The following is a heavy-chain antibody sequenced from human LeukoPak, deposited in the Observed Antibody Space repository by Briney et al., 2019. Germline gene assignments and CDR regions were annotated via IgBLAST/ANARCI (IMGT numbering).Heavy chain of an antibody. D-gene: IGHD3-10*01. V-gene: IGHV1-69*05. Sequence: SVKVSCKASGGTFSSCAISWVRQAPGQGLEWMGGIIPIFGTANYAQKFQGRVTITTDESTSTAYMELSSLRSEDTAVYYCARVWRPTSGYYYYMDVWGKGTTVTVSS. CDR2: IIPIFGTA. J-gene: IGHJ6*03. CDR3: ARVWRPTSGYYYYMDV. CDR1: GGTFSSCA.